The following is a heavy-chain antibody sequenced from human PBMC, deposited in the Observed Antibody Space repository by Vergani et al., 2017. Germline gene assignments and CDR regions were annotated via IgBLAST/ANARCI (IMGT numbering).Heavy chain of an antibody. V-gene: IGHV3-11*01. D-gene: IGHD3-22*01. CDR1: GFTFSDYY. CDR3: AGXQGTSAYYYGGFDY. CDR2: ISSSGSTI. Sequence: VQLLESGGGSAQPGESLRLSCAASGFTFSDYYMSWIRQAPGKGLEWVSYISSSGSTIYYADSVKGRFTISRDNSKNTLSLQMNSLTAEDTAIYYCAGXQGTSAYYYGGFDYWGQGILVTVSS. J-gene: IGHJ4*02.